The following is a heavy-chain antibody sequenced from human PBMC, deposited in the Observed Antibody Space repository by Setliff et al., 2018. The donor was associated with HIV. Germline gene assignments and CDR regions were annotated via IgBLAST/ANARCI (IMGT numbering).Heavy chain of an antibody. Sequence: SVKVSCKASGGTFSSYAISWVRQAPGQGLEWMGGIIPILGIANYAQKFQGRVTITADESTSTAYMELSSLRSEDTAVYYCARDNKVAPLDFWGQGTLVTVSS. CDR3: ARDNKVAPLDF. CDR1: GGTFSSYA. D-gene: IGHD5-12*01. V-gene: IGHV1-69*10. J-gene: IGHJ4*02. CDR2: IIPILGIA.